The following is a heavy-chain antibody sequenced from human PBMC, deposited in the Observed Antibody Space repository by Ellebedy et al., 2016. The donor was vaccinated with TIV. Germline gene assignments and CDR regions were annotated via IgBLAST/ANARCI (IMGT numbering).Heavy chain of an antibody. D-gene: IGHD4-23*01. CDR3: AREDYGGNCIDY. Sequence: AASVKVSCKVSGYTLTELSMHWVRQAPGQRLEWMGWINVGNGNTKCSQKFQDRVTVTRDTSARTLYMELNSLRSEDTAVYYCAREDYGGNCIDYWGQGTLVTVSS. J-gene: IGHJ4*02. CDR1: GYTLTELS. V-gene: IGHV1-3*01. CDR2: INVGNGNT.